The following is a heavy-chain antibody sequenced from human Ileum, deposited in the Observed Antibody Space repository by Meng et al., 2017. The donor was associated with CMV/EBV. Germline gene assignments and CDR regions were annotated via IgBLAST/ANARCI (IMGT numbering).Heavy chain of an antibody. CDR3: TRDLHSYGGNWYPDL. CDR2: IDAGGTT. Sequence: LDGLGPGLAGLSVTHAFTYKCSGGFINNPKFYWGWVRQFRGKGLEWVATIDAGGTTYYNPLLKSRVAMSIDMYRKQFSLTVSSLNVADTATYYCTRDLHSYGGNWYPDLWGRGTLVTVSS. J-gene: IGHJ2*01. D-gene: IGHD2-21*01. CDR1: GGFINNPKFY. V-gene: IGHV4-39*07.